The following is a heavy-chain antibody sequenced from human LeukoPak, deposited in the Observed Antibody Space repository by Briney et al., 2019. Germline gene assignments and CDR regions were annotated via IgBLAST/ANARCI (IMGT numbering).Heavy chain of an antibody. CDR3: ARHWYYDFWSGLGYYYYYMDV. CDR1: GGSISSYY. CDR2: IYTSGST. Sequence: ASETLSLTCTVSGGSISSYYWIWIRQPPGKGLEWIGYIYTSGSTNYNPSLKSRVAISVDTPKNQFSLKLSSVTTADTGVYYCARHWYYDFWSGLGYYYYYMDVWGKGTTVTVSS. D-gene: IGHD3-3*01. J-gene: IGHJ6*03. V-gene: IGHV4-4*09.